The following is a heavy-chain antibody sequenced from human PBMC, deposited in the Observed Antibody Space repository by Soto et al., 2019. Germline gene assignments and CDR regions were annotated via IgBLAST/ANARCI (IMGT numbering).Heavy chain of an antibody. V-gene: IGHV4-31*03. CDR2: IYYSGST. CDR1: GGSISSGGYY. CDR3: ATVLSTGCYSHFDY. Sequence: QVQLQESGPGLVKPSQTLSLTCTVSGGSISSGGYYWSWIRQHPGKGLEWIGYIYYSGSTYYNPALKCRVAISVDKSTNLFSLKLSYVTAADTRLLLCATVLSTGCYSHFDYWGQGTLVTVSS. J-gene: IGHJ4*02. D-gene: IGHD2-15*01.